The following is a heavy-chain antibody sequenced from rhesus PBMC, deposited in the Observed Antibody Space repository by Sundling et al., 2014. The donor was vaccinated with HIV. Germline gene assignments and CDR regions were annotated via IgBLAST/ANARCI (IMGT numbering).Heavy chain of an antibody. J-gene: IGHJ4*01. D-gene: IGHD5-24*01. CDR2: INGNSGST. CDR3: AIPPGVSVYSGYSLFDY. Sequence: QVQLQESGPGLVKPSETLSLTCTVSGASISSYWWSWIRQPPGKGLEWIGEINGNSGSTNYNPSLKSRVTISRDTSKNQFSLKLSSVTAADTAVYYCAIPPGVSVYSGYSLFDYWGQGVLVTVSS. CDR1: GASISSYW. V-gene: IGHV4-80*01.